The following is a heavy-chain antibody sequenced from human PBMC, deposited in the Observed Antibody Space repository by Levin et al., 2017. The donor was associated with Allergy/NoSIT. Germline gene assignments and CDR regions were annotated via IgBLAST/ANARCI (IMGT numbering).Heavy chain of an antibody. V-gene: IGHV4-30-4*01. CDR1: GGSISSGDYY. Sequence: SETLSLTCTVSGGSISSGDYYWSWIRQPPGKGLEWIGYIYYSGSTYYNPSLKSRVTISVDTSKNQFSLKLSSVTAADTAVYYCASGYCSSTSCYGGNDDYGMDVWGQGTTVTVSS. J-gene: IGHJ6*02. D-gene: IGHD2-2*03. CDR3: ASGYCSSTSCYGGNDDYGMDV. CDR2: IYYSGST.